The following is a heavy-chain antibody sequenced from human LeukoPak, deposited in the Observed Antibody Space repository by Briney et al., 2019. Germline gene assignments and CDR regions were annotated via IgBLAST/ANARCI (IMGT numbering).Heavy chain of an antibody. CDR2: IYTSGST. D-gene: IGHD3-10*01. CDR1: GGSISSYY. V-gene: IGHV4-4*07. CDR3: ARVAGDYYGSGSKV. Sequence: SETLSLTCAVSGGSISSYYWSWIRQPAGKGLEWIGRIYTSGSTNYNPSLKSRVTISLDTSKNQFSLKLTSVTAADTAVYYCARVAGDYYGSGSKVWGQGTMVTVSS. J-gene: IGHJ3*01.